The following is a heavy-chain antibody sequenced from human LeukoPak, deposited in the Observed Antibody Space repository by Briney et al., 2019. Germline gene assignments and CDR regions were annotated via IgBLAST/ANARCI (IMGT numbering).Heavy chain of an antibody. J-gene: IGHJ4*02. Sequence: GGSLRLSCATSGFTFDKYFIHWVRQAPGKGLDWVSSISGTGTYIDYADSVKGRFTISRDNAKNSLYLQMNSLRVEDTAVYYCVRDHQLRDPGCWGQGTLVTVSS. CDR1: GFTFDKYF. CDR2: ISGTGTYI. V-gene: IGHV3-21*01. D-gene: IGHD5-24*01. CDR3: VRDHQLRDPGC.